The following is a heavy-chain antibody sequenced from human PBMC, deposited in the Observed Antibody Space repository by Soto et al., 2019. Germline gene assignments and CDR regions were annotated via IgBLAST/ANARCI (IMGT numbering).Heavy chain of an antibody. V-gene: IGHV4-34*01. D-gene: IGHD3-16*02. CDR2: INHSGST. J-gene: IGHJ6*03. CDR3: ARGAYDYIWGSYRHYYMDV. Sequence: SETLSLTCAVYGGSFSGYYWSWIRQPPGKGLEWIGEINHSGSTNYNPSLKSRVTISVDTSKNQFSLKLSSVTAADTAVYYCARGAYDYIWGSYRHYYMDVWGKGTTVTVSS. CDR1: GGSFSGYY.